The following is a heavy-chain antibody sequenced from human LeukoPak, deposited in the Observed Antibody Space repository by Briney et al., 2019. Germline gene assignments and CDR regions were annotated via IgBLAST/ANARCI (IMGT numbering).Heavy chain of an antibody. CDR3: KQETAYEILTGYYGGWFDP. D-gene: IGHD3-9*01. CDR1: GYTLTELS. V-gene: IGHV1-24*01. CDR2: FDPEDGET. Sequence: GASVKVSCKVSGYTLTELSMHWVLQAPGKGLEWMGGFDPEDGETIYAQKFQGRVTMTEDTSTDTAYMELSSLRSEDTAVYYCKQETAYEILTGYYGGWFDPWGQGTLVTVSS. J-gene: IGHJ5*02.